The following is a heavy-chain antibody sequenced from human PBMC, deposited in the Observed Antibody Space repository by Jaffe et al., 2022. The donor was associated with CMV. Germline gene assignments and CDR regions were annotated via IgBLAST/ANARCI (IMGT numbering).Heavy chain of an antibody. CDR2: IWYDGSNK. CDR1: GFTFSSYG. Sequence: QVQLVESGGGVVQPGRSLRLSCAASGFTFSSYGMHWVRQAPGKGLEWVAVIWYDGSNKYYADSVKGRFTISRDNSKNTLYLQMNSLRAEDTAVYYCARDTGIAVAGPFDAFDIWGQGTMVTVSS. CDR3: ARDTGIAVAGPFDAFDI. V-gene: IGHV3-33*08. J-gene: IGHJ3*02. D-gene: IGHD6-19*01.